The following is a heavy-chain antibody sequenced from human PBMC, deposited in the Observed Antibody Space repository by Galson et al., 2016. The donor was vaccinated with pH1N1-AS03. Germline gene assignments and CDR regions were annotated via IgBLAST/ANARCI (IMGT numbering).Heavy chain of an antibody. D-gene: IGHD5-12*01. Sequence: SLRLSCAASGFTLSTSYMIWVRQAPGKELQWVASTMKDGGENYYVDSVKGRFILTRDSTTNSLYLQMDSLRVDDTAVYYCAVWGYISGTHGLDVWGKGTTVTVSS. CDR3: AVWGYISGTHGLDV. V-gene: IGHV3-7*01. CDR1: GFTLSTSY. CDR2: TMKDGGEN. J-gene: IGHJ6*04.